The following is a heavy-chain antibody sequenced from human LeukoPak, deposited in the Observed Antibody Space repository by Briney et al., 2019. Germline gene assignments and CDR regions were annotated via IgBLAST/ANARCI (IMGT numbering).Heavy chain of an antibody. CDR3: ASLVGRYSSGLYYYYFDN. J-gene: IGHJ4*02. CDR2: MYLSGTT. V-gene: IGHV4-4*02. D-gene: IGHD3-22*01. Sequence: SETLSLTCTVSGGSINSLDLWSWVRQPPGKGLEWIGEMYLSGTTHSNPSVKSRVTISIDKSKNQFLLNLSSVTAADTAVYYCASLVGRYSSGLYYYYFDNWGQGTLVTVSS. CDR1: GGSINSLDL.